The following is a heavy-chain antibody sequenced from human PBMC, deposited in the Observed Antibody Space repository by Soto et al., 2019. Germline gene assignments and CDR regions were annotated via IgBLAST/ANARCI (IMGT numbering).Heavy chain of an antibody. CDR3: HGEFLRSSNWFDP. V-gene: IGHV3-23*01. CDR1: GFTFSSYA. Sequence: EVQLLESGGGLVQPGGSLRLSCAASGFTFSSYAMSWVRQAPGKGLEWVSAISGSGGSTYYPDSVKGRFTISRDNSKXXLYLXXXXXXXXXXXXXXCHGEFLRSSNWFDPWVQGXXVTVSX. D-gene: IGHD3-10*01. CDR2: ISGSGGST. J-gene: IGHJ5*02.